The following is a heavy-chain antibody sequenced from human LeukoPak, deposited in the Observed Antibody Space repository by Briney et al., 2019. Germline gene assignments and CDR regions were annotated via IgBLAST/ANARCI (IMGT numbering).Heavy chain of an antibody. CDR3: VKSESFPMTIFGVADL. D-gene: IGHD3-3*01. Sequence: GGSLRLSCSASGFTFSTYAMHWVRQAPGKGLEYVSAISSGGGSTFYADSVKGRFTISRDNSKKMLYLQMSSLRTEDTAVYYLVKSESFPMTIFGVADLWGQGTQVTVSS. V-gene: IGHV3-64D*06. J-gene: IGHJ5*02. CDR2: ISSGGGST. CDR1: GFTFSTYA.